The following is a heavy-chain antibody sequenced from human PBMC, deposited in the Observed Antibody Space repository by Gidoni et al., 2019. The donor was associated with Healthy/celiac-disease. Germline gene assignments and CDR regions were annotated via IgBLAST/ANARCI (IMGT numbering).Heavy chain of an antibody. D-gene: IGHD6-13*01. V-gene: IGHV1-3*01. J-gene: IGHJ4*02. Sequence: QVQLVQSGAEVKKPGASVKVSCKASGYTFTSYAMHWVRQAPGQRLEWMGWINAGNGNTKYSQKFQGRVTITRDTSASTAYMELSSLRSEDTAVYYCARRSSSWAGYFDYWGQGTLVTVSS. CDR3: ARRSSSWAGYFDY. CDR1: GYTFTSYA. CDR2: INAGNGNT.